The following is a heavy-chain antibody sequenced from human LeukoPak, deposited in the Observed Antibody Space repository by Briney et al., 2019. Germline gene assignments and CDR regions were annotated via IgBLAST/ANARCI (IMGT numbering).Heavy chain of an antibody. V-gene: IGHV3-30-3*01. CDR2: ISYDGSNK. Sequence: GGSLRLSCAASGFTFSSYAMHWVRQAPGKGLEWVAVISYDGSNKYYADSVKGRFTISRDNSKNTLYLQMNSLSAEDTAVYYCARDSVTGYDSSVARDYWGQGTLVTVSS. CDR1: GFTFSSYA. J-gene: IGHJ4*02. CDR3: ARDSVTGYDSSVARDY. D-gene: IGHD3-22*01.